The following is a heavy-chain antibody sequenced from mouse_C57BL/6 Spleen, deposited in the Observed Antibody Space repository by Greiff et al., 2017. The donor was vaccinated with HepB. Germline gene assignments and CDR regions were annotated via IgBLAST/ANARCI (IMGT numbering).Heavy chain of an antibody. V-gene: IGHV5-9*01. CDR2: ISGGGGNT. Sequence: EVKLMESGGGLVKPGGSLKLSCAASGFTFSSYTMSWVRQTPEKRLEWVATISGGGGNTYYPDSVKGRFTISRDNAKNTLYLQMSSLRSEDTALYYCARHGIYYGYDGAWFAYWGQGTLVTVSA. CDR3: ARHGIYYGYDGAWFAY. CDR1: GFTFSSYT. J-gene: IGHJ3*01. D-gene: IGHD2-2*01.